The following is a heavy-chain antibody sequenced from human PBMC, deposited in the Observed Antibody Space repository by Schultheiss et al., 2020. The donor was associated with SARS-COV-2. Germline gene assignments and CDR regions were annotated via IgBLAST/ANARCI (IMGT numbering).Heavy chain of an antibody. J-gene: IGHJ4*02. V-gene: IGHV3-53*01. CDR3: AKATVVVPAAKGAEDY. Sequence: GGSLRLSCAASGFTFSNAWMNWVRQAPGKGLEWVSVIYSGGSTYYADSVKGRFTISRDNSKNTLYLQMNSLRAEDTAVYYCAKATVVVPAAKGAEDYWGQGTLVTVSS. D-gene: IGHD2-2*01. CDR1: GFTFSNAW. CDR2: IYSGGST.